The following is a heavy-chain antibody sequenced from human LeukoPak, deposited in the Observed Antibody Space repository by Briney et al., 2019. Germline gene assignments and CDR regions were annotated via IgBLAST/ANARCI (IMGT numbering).Heavy chain of an antibody. CDR2: ISSSGSTK. CDR3: ARDRGEYYYDSSGYYLTHAFDI. D-gene: IGHD3-22*01. Sequence: GGSLRLSCAASGFTFTSYEMNWVRQAPGKGLEWVSYISSSGSTKYYADSVKGRFTISRDNAKNSLYLQMNSLRAEDTALYYCARDRGEYYYDSSGYYLTHAFDIWGQGTMVTVSS. V-gene: IGHV3-48*03. J-gene: IGHJ3*02. CDR1: GFTFTSYE.